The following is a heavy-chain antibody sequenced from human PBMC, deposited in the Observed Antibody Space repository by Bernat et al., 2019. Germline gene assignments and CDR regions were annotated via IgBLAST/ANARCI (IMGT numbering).Heavy chain of an antibody. Sequence: EVQLVESGGLLVQPGRSLRLSCIVSGFTIGDYAMTWVRQAPGKGLEWVGMVRSKAFDRTREYGASVKGRFTISRDDSKSIAYLQMSDLKTEDTAVYYCTRGLTTPGTKYYFDSWGQGTLVTVSS. CDR2: VRSKAFDRTR. CDR3: TRGLTTPGTKYYFDS. CDR1: GFTIGDYA. D-gene: IGHD1-1*01. V-gene: IGHV3-49*04. J-gene: IGHJ4*02.